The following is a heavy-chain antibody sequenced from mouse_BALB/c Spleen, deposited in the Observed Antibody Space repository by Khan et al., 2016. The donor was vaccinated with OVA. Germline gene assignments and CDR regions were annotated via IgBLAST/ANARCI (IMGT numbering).Heavy chain of an antibody. CDR1: GVTFISYY. CDR2: IYPGDGRT. J-gene: IGHJ1*01. V-gene: IGHV1S56*01. D-gene: IGHD1-1*01. CDR3: AISYYGSFWYFDV. Sequence: QVQLQQSGLELVNPGASVKMSCKASGVTFISYYIHWVKQRPGQGLEWIGWIYPGDGRTKYNEKFKGKNTLNADKSSSTAYMLLSSLTSEDSAIYFCAISYYGSFWYFDVWGAGTTVTVSS.